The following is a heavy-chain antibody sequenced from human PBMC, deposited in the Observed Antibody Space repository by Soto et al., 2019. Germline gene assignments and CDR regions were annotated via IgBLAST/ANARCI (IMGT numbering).Heavy chain of an antibody. Sequence: QVQLVQSGAEVKKPGASVKISCKTSGYTFTIYYLYWVRQAPGQGLEWMGIINPSGGHTNYAQKFHGRVTLTRDTSTSTVYMELSSLRVDDTAVYYCARGSHVEYNWFEPWGQGTLVTVSS. J-gene: IGHJ5*02. CDR2: INPSGGHT. D-gene: IGHD3-16*01. CDR3: ARGSHVEYNWFEP. V-gene: IGHV1-46*01. CDR1: GYTFTIYY.